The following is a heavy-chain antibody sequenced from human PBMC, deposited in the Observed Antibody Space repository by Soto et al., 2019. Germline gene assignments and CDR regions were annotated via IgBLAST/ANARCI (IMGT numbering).Heavy chain of an antibody. Sequence: GGSLSLSCAASGFTFSSYWMNWVRQATGKGLEWVSNIKTDGSEKYYADSVKGRFTISRDNAKNSLYLQMNSLRAEDTAVYYCARGLNRRLDYWGQGTLVTVSS. V-gene: IGHV3-7*01. CDR3: ARGLNRRLDY. CDR2: IKTDGSEK. CDR1: GFTFSSYW. J-gene: IGHJ4*02.